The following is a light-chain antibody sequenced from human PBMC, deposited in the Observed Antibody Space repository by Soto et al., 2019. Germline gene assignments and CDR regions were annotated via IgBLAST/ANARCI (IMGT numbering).Light chain of an antibody. J-gene: IGKJ4*01. V-gene: IGKV1-12*01. CDR3: QQANSFPRT. CDR2: AAS. CDR1: QAIGTW. Sequence: DIQMTQSPSSVSASVGDRVTITCRASQAIGTWLAWYQQKPGEAPKLLIYAASSLQSGVPSRFSGSGSGKDFTRTISSLQPADFATYYCQQANSFPRTFGGGTKVEIK.